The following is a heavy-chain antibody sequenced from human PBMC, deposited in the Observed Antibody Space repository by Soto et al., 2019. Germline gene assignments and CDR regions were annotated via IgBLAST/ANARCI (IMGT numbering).Heavy chain of an antibody. CDR2: INSDGSST. CDR3: VVGDFWSGYYPRYYYYYYGMDV. D-gene: IGHD3-3*01. V-gene: IGHV3-74*01. CDR1: GFTFSSYW. J-gene: IGHJ6*02. Sequence: VGSLRLSCAASGFTFSSYWMHWVRQAPGKGLVWVSRINSDGSSTSYADSVKGRFTISRDNAKNTLYLQMNSLRAEDTAVYYCVVGDFWSGYYPRYYYYYYGMDVWGQGTTVTVS.